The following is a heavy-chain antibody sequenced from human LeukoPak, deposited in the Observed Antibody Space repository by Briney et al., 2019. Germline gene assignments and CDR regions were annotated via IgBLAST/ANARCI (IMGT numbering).Heavy chain of an antibody. V-gene: IGHV3-48*03. Sequence: GGSLRLSCAASGFSFSSYEMNWARQAPGKGLEWVSYISSSGSTREYADSVKGRFTISRDNAKNSLYLQMNSLRVEDTAVYYCAREEGLDYWGQGTLVTVSS. D-gene: IGHD6-19*01. J-gene: IGHJ4*02. CDR3: AREEGLDY. CDR2: ISSSGSTR. CDR1: GFSFSSYE.